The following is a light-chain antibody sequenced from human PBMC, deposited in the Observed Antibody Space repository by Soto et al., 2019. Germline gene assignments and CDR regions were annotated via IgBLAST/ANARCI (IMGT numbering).Light chain of an antibody. Sequence: DIQMTQSPSTLTASVGDRVTITCRASQSISSWLAWYQQKPGKAPKLLIYKASSLESGVPSRFSGSGSGTEFTLTTSSLHPDDFATYYCQQYNSYSLTFGGGTKVEI. V-gene: IGKV1-5*03. CDR2: KAS. CDR1: QSISSW. J-gene: IGKJ4*01. CDR3: QQYNSYSLT.